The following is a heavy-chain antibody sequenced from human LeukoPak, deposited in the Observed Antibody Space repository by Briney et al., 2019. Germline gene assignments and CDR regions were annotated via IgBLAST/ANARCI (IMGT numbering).Heavy chain of an antibody. Sequence: GASVKVSCKASGYTFTGYYMHWVRQAPGQGLEWMGGFDPEDGETIYAQKFQGRITMTEDTSTDTAYMELSSLRSEDTAVYYCATSTRYYDILTGYYSSPREFDYWGQGTLVIVSS. J-gene: IGHJ4*02. CDR1: GYTFTGYY. V-gene: IGHV1-24*01. CDR3: ATSTRYYDILTGYYSSPREFDY. D-gene: IGHD3-9*01. CDR2: FDPEDGET.